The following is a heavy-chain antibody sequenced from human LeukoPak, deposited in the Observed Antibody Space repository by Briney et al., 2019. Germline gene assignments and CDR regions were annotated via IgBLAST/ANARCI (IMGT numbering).Heavy chain of an antibody. CDR2: IYHGGST. CDR1: GGSISSCGYS. D-gene: IGHD5-18*01. CDR3: ARVYSYGFKYYFDY. J-gene: IGHJ4*02. V-gene: IGHV4-30-2*01. Sequence: SETLSLTCAVSGGSISSCGYSWSWIRQPPGKGLEWIGYIYHGGSTYYNPSLKSRVTISVDGSKNQFSLKLSSVTAADTAVYYCARVYSYGFKYYFDYWGQGTLVTVSS.